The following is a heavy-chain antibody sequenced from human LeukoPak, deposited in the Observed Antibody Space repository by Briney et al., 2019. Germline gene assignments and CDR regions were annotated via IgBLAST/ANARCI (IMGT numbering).Heavy chain of an antibody. Sequence: GGSLRLSCAASGFTFSSYEMNWVRQAPGKGLEWASYISSSGSTIYYADSVKGRFTISRDNAKNSLYLQMNSLRAEDTAVYYCASTIVVVPAAMGYEDYWGQGTLVTVSS. J-gene: IGHJ4*02. V-gene: IGHV3-48*03. D-gene: IGHD2-2*01. CDR1: GFTFSSYE. CDR3: ASTIVVVPAAMGYEDY. CDR2: ISSSGSTI.